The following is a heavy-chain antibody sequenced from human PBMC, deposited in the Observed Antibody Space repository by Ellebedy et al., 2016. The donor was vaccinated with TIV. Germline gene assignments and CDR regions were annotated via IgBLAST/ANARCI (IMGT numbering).Heavy chain of an antibody. CDR2: INHSGST. CDR1: GGSSSTYY. V-gene: IGHV4-34*01. J-gene: IGHJ3*02. Sequence: MPSETLSLTCAVYGGSSSTYYWNWIRQLPGKGLEWCGKINHSGSTKYNPSLKSRVTISVNTSKNQFSVKLSSVTAADTAVYYCARWSREVFDIWGQGTMVTVSS. CDR3: ARWSREVFDI. D-gene: IGHD3-10*01.